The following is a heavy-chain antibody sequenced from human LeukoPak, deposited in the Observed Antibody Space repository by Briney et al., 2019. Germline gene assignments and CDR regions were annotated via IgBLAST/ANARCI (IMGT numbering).Heavy chain of an antibody. Sequence: PSEILSLTCAVYGGSFSGYYWSWIRQPPGKGLEWIGEINHSGGTNYNPSLKSRVTISVDTSKNQSSLKLSSVTAADTAVYYCAREVVRGVIGLDYWGQGTLVTVSS. CDR2: INHSGGT. CDR1: GGSFSGYY. D-gene: IGHD3-10*01. J-gene: IGHJ4*02. CDR3: AREVVRGVIGLDY. V-gene: IGHV4-34*01.